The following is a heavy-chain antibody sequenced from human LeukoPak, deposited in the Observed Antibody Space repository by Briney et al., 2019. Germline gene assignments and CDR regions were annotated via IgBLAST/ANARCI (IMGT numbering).Heavy chain of an antibody. CDR1: GDSISSYY. D-gene: IGHD3-22*01. V-gene: IGHV4-59*08. CDR3: ARHHDSSGYPIDY. Sequence: SETLSLTCTVSGDSISSYYWSWIRQPPGKGLEWIGYIYYSGSTNYNPSLKSRVTISVDTSKNQFSLKLSSVTAADTAVYYCARHHDSSGYPIDYWGQGTLVTVSS. CDR2: IYYSGST. J-gene: IGHJ4*02.